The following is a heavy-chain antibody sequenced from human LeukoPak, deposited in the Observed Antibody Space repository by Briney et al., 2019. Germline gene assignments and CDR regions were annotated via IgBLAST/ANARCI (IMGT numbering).Heavy chain of an antibody. CDR2: ISSSSSYI. J-gene: IGHJ4*02. V-gene: IGHV3-21*01. CDR1: GFTFSSYS. D-gene: IGHD2-2*02. Sequence: GGSLRLSCAAAGFTFSSYSKNWVRQAPGKGLEWVSSISSSSSYIYYADSVKGRFTISRDNAKNSPYLQMNSLRAEDTAVYYCARDRCSSTSCYTHYFDYWGQGTLVTVSS. CDR3: ARDRCSSTSCYTHYFDY.